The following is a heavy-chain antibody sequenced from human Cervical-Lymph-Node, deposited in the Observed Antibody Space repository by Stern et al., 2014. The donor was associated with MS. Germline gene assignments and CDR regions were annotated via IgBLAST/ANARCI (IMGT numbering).Heavy chain of an antibody. CDR1: GLTVSSNY. V-gene: IGHV3-66*01. CDR3: TREMAARRFDP. D-gene: IGHD6-6*01. J-gene: IGHJ5*02. Sequence: VQLVQSGGGLAQPGGSLRLSCAASGLTVSSNYMTWVRQAPGKGLEWVSLIYAGSITHYADSVKGRFTISRDNYENILYLQMNSLRVEDTAVYYCTREMAARRFDPWGQGTLVIVSS. CDR2: IYAGSIT.